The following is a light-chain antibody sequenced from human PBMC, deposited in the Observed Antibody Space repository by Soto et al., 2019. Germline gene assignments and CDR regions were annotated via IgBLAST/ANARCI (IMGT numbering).Light chain of an antibody. CDR2: EGT. CDR3: CSYAGSITFV. J-gene: IGLJ1*01. V-gene: IGLV2-23*01. Sequence: QSVLTQPASVSGSPGQSITISCTGTSSDVGIYNLVSWYQQRPDKAPKLGIYEGTKRPSGVSNRFSGSKSGNTASLTISGLQADDEADYYCCSYAGSITFVFGTGTKVTVL. CDR1: SSDVGIYNL.